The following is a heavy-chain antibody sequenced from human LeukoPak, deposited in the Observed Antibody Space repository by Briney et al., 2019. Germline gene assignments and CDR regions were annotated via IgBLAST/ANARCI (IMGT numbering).Heavy chain of an antibody. J-gene: IGHJ6*02. D-gene: IGHD3-10*01. CDR2: IWYDGSNK. Sequence: GGSLRLSCAASGFNFNTYGMNWVRQAPGKGLEWVAVIWYDGSNKYYADSVKGRFTISRDNSKNTLYLQMDSLRAEDTAVYYCARVWGLPLGYYGMDVWGQGTTVTVSS. CDR1: GFNFNTYG. CDR3: ARVWGLPLGYYGMDV. V-gene: IGHV3-33*01.